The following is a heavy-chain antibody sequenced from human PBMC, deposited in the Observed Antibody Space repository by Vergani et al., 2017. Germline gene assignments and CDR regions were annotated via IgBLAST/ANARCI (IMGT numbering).Heavy chain of an antibody. J-gene: IGHJ4*02. V-gene: IGHV3-30*02. CDR1: GFTFSNYG. D-gene: IGHD6-19*01. CDR2: IRYDGSNT. Sequence: QVQLVESGGGVVQPGGSLRLSCGASGFTFSNYGMHWVRQAPGKGLEWVTFIRYDGSNTYYADSVKGRFTISRDNSKNTLFLQMNSLRPEDTAVYYCARDTVTGSRYFDSWRQGTLVTVSS. CDR3: ARDTVTGSRYFDS.